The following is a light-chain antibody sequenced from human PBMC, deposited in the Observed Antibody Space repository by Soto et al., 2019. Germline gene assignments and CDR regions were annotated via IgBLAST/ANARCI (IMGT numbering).Light chain of an antibody. CDR3: EQRCTWPY. J-gene: IGKJ3*01. CDR1: QSISSY. V-gene: IGKV3-11*01. CDR2: DAS. Sequence: ETVLTQSPATLSLSPGERATLSCRASQSISSYLAWYQQKPGQAPRLLIYDASIRATGIPAGFSGSGSGTDFTLTISSPKSGDYAVYYCEQRCTWPYFSPGTKVDIK.